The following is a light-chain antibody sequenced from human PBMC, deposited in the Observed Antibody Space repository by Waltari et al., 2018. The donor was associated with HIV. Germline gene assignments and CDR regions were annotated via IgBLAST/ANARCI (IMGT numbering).Light chain of an antibody. Sequence: QSALTQPRSVSGSPGQSVTISCTGTSSDVGGYTFVSWYQHHPGKAPKLVISDVTKRPSGVPDRFSCSMSGNTASLTISGLQAEDEADYYCCSYSGSGTLYVFGTGTEVTVL. CDR2: DVT. CDR3: CSYSGSGTLYV. V-gene: IGLV2-11*01. CDR1: SSDVGGYTF. J-gene: IGLJ1*01.